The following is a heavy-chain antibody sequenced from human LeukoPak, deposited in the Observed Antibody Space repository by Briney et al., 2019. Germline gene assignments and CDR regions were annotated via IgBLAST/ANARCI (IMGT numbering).Heavy chain of an antibody. Sequence: GGSLRLSCAASRFTFSSYSMNWVRQAPGKGLEWVSSIISSGNYIYYADSVKGRFTISRDNAKNSLYLQMNSLRAEDTAVYYCARDSIQQQLVLEDRGYPYYFEHWGQGTLVTVSS. V-gene: IGHV3-21*01. CDR1: RFTFSSYS. CDR2: IISSGNYI. CDR3: ARDSIQQQLVLEDRGYPYYFEH. D-gene: IGHD6-13*01. J-gene: IGHJ4*02.